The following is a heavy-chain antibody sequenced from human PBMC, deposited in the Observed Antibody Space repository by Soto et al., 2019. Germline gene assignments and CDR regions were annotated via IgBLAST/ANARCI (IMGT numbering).Heavy chain of an antibody. J-gene: IGHJ4*02. CDR2: IYYSGRT. Sequence: SETLSLTCTVSGGCISSGGYYWSWIRQHPGKGLEWIGYIYYSGRTYYSPSLKSRVTISVDTSKNQFSLKLSSVTAADTAVYYCARDCRIKLWPCFDYSGSVTFRAVSS. D-gene: IGHD5-18*01. CDR3: ARDCRIKLWPCFDY. CDR1: GGCISSGGYY. V-gene: IGHV4-31*03.